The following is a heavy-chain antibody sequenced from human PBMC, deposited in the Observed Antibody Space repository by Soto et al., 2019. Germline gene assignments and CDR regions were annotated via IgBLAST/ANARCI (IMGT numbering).Heavy chain of an antibody. Sequence: SETMCLTCILSGGSIGPNYWSWIRKKPGKGLEWVGYIYFGGTTSYNPSLKSRVTISLETSKNQFSLRLTSVTAADTGVYFCARTLGPQVTGYVDSDYRWTIDQWGQGTLVTVSS. V-gene: IGHV4-4*09. D-gene: IGHD4-4*01. J-gene: IGHJ4*02. CDR2: IYFGGTT. CDR1: GGSIGPNY. CDR3: ARTLGPQVTGYVDSDYRWTIDQ.